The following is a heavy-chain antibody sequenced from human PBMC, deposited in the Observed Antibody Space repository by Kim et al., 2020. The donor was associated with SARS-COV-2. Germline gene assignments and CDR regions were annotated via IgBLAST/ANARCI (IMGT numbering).Heavy chain of an antibody. Sequence: GGSLRLSCAASGFTFSSYWMHWVRQAPGKGLVWVSRINSDGSSTSYADSVKGRFTISRDNAKNTLYLQMNSLRAEDTAVYYCASIEGVYSGRYPGHWGQGTLVTVSS. CDR3: ASIEGVYSGRYPGH. J-gene: IGHJ4*02. CDR1: GFTFSSYW. D-gene: IGHD1-26*01. V-gene: IGHV3-74*01. CDR2: INSDGSST.